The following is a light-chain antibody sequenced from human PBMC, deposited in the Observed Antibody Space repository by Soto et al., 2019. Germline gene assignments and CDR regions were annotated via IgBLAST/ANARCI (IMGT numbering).Light chain of an antibody. CDR2: DVI. CDR3: SSFTSNHTLL. V-gene: IGLV2-14*01. CDR1: VSDVGGYTY. Sequence: QSALTQPASVSGSPGQSITISCTGTVSDVGGYTYVSWYQQHPGKAPKLLIYDVINRPSGVSNRFSGSKSGNTASLTISGLQSEDEADYYCSSFTSNHTLLFGGGTKL. J-gene: IGLJ2*01.